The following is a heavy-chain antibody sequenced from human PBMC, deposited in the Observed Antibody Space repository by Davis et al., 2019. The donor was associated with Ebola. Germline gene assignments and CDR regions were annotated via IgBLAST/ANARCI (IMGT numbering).Heavy chain of an antibody. J-gene: IGHJ4*02. Sequence: GGSLRLSCAASGFTFSSYTINWVRQAPGKGLEWVSSISPTSRYIYQAVSLKGRFTISRDNAKNLLFLQMNSLRAEDTAVYYCATTQWLREFDNWGQGTLVTVSS. V-gene: IGHV3-21*06. D-gene: IGHD6-19*01. CDR1: GFTFSSYT. CDR3: ATTQWLREFDN. CDR2: ISPTSRYI.